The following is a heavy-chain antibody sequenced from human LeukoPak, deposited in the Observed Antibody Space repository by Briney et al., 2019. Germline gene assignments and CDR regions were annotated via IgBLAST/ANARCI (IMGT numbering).Heavy chain of an antibody. Sequence: SETLSLTCTVSGGSISSYYWSWIRQPPGKGLEWIGYIYYSGSTNYNPSLKSRVTISVDTSKNQFSLKLSSVTAADTAVYYCARGPLLDYWGQGTLVTVSS. V-gene: IGHV4-59*12. CDR3: ARGPLLDY. J-gene: IGHJ4*02. CDR1: GGSISSYY. CDR2: IYYSGST.